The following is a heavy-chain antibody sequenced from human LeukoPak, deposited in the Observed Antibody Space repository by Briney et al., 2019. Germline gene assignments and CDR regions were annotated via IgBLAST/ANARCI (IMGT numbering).Heavy chain of an antibody. V-gene: IGHV3-21*01. CDR2: ISSSSSYI. CDR1: GFTFSSYS. D-gene: IGHD1-26*01. CDR3: AVLSGSYGPFDI. J-gene: IGHJ3*02. Sequence: PGGSLRLSCAASGFTFSSYSMNWVRQAPGKGLEWVSSISSSSSYIYYADSVKGRFTISRDNAKNSLYLQMNSLRAEDTAVYYCAVLSGSYGPFDIWGQGTMVTVSS.